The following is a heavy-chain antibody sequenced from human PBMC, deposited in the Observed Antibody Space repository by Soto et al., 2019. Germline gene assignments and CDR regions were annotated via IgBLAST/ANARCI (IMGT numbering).Heavy chain of an antibody. CDR1: GFTFSTYW. CDR2: IKEDGSEQ. Sequence: PGGSLRLSCVASGFTFSTYWMSWVRQAPGKGLEWVANIKEDGSEQYYVDSVKGRFTISRDNSKNRMYLQVHSLRAEDTAAYYCAKAVTISGSFYYGMDVWGQGTTVTVSS. J-gene: IGHJ6*02. D-gene: IGHD3-3*01. CDR3: AKAVTISGSFYYGMDV. V-gene: IGHV3-7*03.